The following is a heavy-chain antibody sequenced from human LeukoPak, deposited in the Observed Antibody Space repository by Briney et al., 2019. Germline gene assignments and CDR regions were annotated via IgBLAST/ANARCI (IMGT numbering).Heavy chain of an antibody. CDR3: AKASVPGIAAAANWFDP. V-gene: IGHV3-23*01. CDR1: GFTFSSYA. D-gene: IGHD6-13*01. CDR2: ISGSGGST. Sequence: GGSLRLSCAASGFTFSSYAMSWVRQAPGKGLEWVSAISGSGGSTYYADSVKGRFTISRDNSKNTLYLQMNSLRAEDTAVYYCAKASVPGIAAAANWFDPWGQGTLVTVSS. J-gene: IGHJ5*02.